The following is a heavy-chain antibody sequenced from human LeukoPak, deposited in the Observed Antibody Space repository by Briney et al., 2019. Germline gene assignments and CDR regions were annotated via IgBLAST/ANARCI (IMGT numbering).Heavy chain of an antibody. CDR2: IRCNGCRT. V-gene: IGHV3-64*01. Sequence: GGLLILSWAAPGFTFRSYDMHWVRQAPGKGLESASAIRCNGCRTYYANSVNGRFTISRDNSRNTLYLQMGSLRAEDMAVYYCATYYYDSGGFHFHHWGQGTLVTVSS. J-gene: IGHJ1*01. D-gene: IGHD3-22*01. CDR3: ATYYYDSGGFHFHH. CDR1: GFTFRSYD.